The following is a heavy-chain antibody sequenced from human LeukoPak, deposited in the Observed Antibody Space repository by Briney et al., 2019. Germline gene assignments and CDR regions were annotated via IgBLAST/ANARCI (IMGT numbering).Heavy chain of an antibody. J-gene: IGHJ5*02. D-gene: IGHD2-15*01. CDR1: GFTVSSNY. CDR3: ARWNPRSVVAATNWFDP. Sequence: PGGSLRLSCAASGFTVSSNYMSWVRQAPGKGLEWVSVIYSGGSTYYADSVKGRFNISRDNSKNTLYLQMKSLRAEDTAVYYCARWNPRSVVAATNWFDPWGQGTLVTVSS. V-gene: IGHV3-66*01. CDR2: IYSGGST.